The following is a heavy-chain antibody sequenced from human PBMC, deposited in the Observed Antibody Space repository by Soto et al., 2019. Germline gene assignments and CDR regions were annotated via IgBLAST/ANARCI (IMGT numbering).Heavy chain of an antibody. J-gene: IGHJ4*02. D-gene: IGHD5-18*01. Sequence: GASVKVSCKASDYTFITYGISWVRQAPGQGLEWMGWISPYNGNTNYAQKLQGRVTMTTDTSTTTAYMELRSLRSDDTAVYYCAPQAVDTGMPSDYWGQGTLVTVSS. V-gene: IGHV1-18*01. CDR3: APQAVDTGMPSDY. CDR1: DYTFITYG. CDR2: ISPYNGNT.